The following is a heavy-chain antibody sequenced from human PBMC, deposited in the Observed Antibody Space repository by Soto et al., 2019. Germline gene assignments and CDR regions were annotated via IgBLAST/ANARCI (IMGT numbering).Heavy chain of an antibody. CDR3: ARDGSNYDSSGYYSFYFDY. V-gene: IGHV3-33*01. CDR1: GFTFSSYG. J-gene: IGHJ4*02. Sequence: QVQLVESGGGVVQPGRSLRLSCAASGFTFSSYGMHWVRQAPGKGLEWVAVIWYDGSNKYYADSVKGRFTISRDNSKNXLXXQMNSLRAEDTAVYYCARDGSNYDSSGYYSFYFDYWGQGTLVTVSS. CDR2: IWYDGSNK. D-gene: IGHD3-22*01.